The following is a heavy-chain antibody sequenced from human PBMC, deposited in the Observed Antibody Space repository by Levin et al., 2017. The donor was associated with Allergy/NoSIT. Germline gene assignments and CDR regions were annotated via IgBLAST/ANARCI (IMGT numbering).Heavy chain of an antibody. J-gene: IGHJ4*02. CDR3: ARFGLLLGVDSGSYFDY. CDR2: IYYSGST. V-gene: IGHV4-59*01. D-gene: IGHD1-26*01. CDR1: GGSISSYY. Sequence: SETLSLTCTVSGGSISSYYWSWIRQPPGKGLEWIGYIYYSGSTNYNPSLKSRVTISVDTSKNQFSLKLSSVTAADTAVYYCARFGLLLGVDSGSYFDYWGQGTLVTVSS.